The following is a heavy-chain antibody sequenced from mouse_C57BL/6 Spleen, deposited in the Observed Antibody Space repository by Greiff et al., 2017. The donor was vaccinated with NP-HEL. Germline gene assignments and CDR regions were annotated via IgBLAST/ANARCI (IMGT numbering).Heavy chain of an antibody. V-gene: IGHV1-69*01. CDR1: GYTFTSYW. D-gene: IGHD2-3*01. Sequence: VKLQQPGAELVMPGASVKLSCKASGYTFTSYWMHWVKQRPGQGLEWIGEIDPSDSYTNYNQKFKGKSTLTVDKSSSTAYMQLSSLTSEDSAVYYCSRWFHWYFDVWGTGTTVTVSS. CDR2: IDPSDSYT. J-gene: IGHJ1*03. CDR3: SRWFHWYFDV.